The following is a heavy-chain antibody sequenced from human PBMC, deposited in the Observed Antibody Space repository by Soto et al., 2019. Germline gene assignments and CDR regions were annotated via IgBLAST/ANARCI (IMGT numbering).Heavy chain of an antibody. CDR1: GYTFTSYG. D-gene: IGHD3-22*01. Sequence: ASVKVSFKASGYTFTSYGISWVRQAPEQGLEWMGWISAYNGNTNYPQKFQGRVTMTTDISTSAAYMELRSLRSDDTAVYYCVRQKYYYDTSGYFMPDYWGQGTQVTVSS. CDR3: VRQKYYYDTSGYFMPDY. CDR2: ISAYNGNT. J-gene: IGHJ4*02. V-gene: IGHV1-18*04.